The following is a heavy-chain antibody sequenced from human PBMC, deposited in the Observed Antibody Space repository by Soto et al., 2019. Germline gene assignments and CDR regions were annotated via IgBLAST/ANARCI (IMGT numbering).Heavy chain of an antibody. CDR1: GGSFSGYY. CDR3: ARGRVYREVVFGVAIKRGGWFDP. J-gene: IGHJ5*02. V-gene: IGHV4-34*01. Sequence: SETLSLTCAVYGGSFSGYYWSWIRQPPGKGLEWIGEINHSGSINYNPSLKSRFTISVDTSKNQFSLKLNSVTAADTAVYHCARGRVYREVVFGVAIKRGGWFDPWGQGTQVTVSS. D-gene: IGHD3-3*01. CDR2: INHSGSI.